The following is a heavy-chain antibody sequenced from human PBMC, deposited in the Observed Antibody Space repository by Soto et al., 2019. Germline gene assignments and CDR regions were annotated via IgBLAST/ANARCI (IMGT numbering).Heavy chain of an antibody. D-gene: IGHD7-27*01. CDR3: ALGSPSSTQDYHYYYGMDV. Sequence: ASVKVSCKASGYTFTGYYMHWVRQAPGQGLEWMGWINPNSGGTNYAQKFQGWVTMTRDTSISTAYMELSRLSSDDTAVYYCALGSPSSTQDYHYYYGMDVWGQGTKVTVSS. J-gene: IGHJ6*02. CDR2: INPNSGGT. V-gene: IGHV1-2*04. CDR1: GYTFTGYY.